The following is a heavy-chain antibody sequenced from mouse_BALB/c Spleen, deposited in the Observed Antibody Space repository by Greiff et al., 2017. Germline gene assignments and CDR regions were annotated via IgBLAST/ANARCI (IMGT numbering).Heavy chain of an antibody. CDR1: GFTFSSYA. CDR2: ISSGGSYT. Sequence: EVQRVESGGGLVKPGGSLKLSCAASGFTFSSYAMSWVRQSPEKRLEWVAEISSGGSYTYYPDTVTGRFTISRDNAKNTLYLEMSSLRSEDTAMYYCARDSNYYGSSLAYWGQGTLVTVSA. V-gene: IGHV5-9-4*01. D-gene: IGHD1-1*01. CDR3: ARDSNYYGSSLAY. J-gene: IGHJ3*01.